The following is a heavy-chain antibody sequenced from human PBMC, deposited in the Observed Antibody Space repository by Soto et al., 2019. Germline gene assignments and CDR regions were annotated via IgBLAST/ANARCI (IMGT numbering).Heavy chain of an antibody. CDR2: ISAYNGNT. CDR1: GYTFTSYG. Sequence: GASVKVSCKASGYTFTSYGISWVRQAPGQGLEWMGWISAYNGNTNYAQKLQGRVTMTTDTSTSTAYMELRSLRSEDTAVYYCANLPDRPLYYYGMDVWGQGTTVTVSS. CDR3: ANLPDRPLYYYGMDV. V-gene: IGHV1-18*01. J-gene: IGHJ6*02.